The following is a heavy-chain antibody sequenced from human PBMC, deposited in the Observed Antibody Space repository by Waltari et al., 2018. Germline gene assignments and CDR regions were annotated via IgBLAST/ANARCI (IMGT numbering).Heavy chain of an antibody. D-gene: IGHD5-18*01. CDR1: GYRFNSYA. CDR3: ATKDTAMTSSYWYFDL. J-gene: IGHJ2*01. CDR2: INAANGNT. V-gene: IGHV1-3*01. Sequence: QVQLVQSGAEVKKPGASVKVSCKASGYRFNSYAMHWVRQAPGQRLEWMGWINAANGNTKNSQKFQGRVTITRDTSASTAYMELSSLRSEDTAVYYCATKDTAMTSSYWYFDLWGRGTLVTVSS.